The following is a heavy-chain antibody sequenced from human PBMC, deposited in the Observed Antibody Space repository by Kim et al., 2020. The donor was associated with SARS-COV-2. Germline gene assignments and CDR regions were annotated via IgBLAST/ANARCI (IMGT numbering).Heavy chain of an antibody. D-gene: IGHD3-22*01. CDR3: ARRASITMIVVVYNWFDP. Sequence: ASVKVSCKASGYTFTGYYMHWVRQAPGQGLEWMGWINPNSGGTNYAQKFQGRVTMTRDTSISTAYMELSRLRSDETAVYYCARRASITMIVVVYNWFDPWGQGTLVTGSS. CDR2: INPNSGGT. CDR1: GYTFTGYY. J-gene: IGHJ5*02. V-gene: IGHV1-2*02.